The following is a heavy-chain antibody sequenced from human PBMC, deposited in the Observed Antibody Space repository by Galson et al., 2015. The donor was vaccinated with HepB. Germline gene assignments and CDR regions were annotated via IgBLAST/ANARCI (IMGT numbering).Heavy chain of an antibody. CDR2: ITGSGGNT. CDR3: AQEDFHLSYYYAMAV. D-gene: IGHD3-10*01. J-gene: IGHJ6*02. V-gene: IGHV3-23*01. CDR1: GFTFSSYA. Sequence: SLRLSCAVSGFTFSSYAMSWVRQAPGKGLEWVSGITGSGGNTFYADSVKGRFTISRDNSKNTLYLQMKSLRVNDTAVYYCAQEDFHLSYYYAMAVLGQGTTVTVSS.